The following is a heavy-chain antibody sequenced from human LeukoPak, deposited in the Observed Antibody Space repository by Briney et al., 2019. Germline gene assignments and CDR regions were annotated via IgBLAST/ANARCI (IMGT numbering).Heavy chain of an antibody. D-gene: IGHD1-1*01. Sequence: GGSLRLSCAVSGFTFSTSEMNWVRQAPGKGLEWVSFISSRASTIYYADSVKGRFTISRDNAKSSLYLQMNSLRADDTAVYYCARQRSTRVEEFDFWGQGTLVTVSS. CDR3: ARQRSTRVEEFDF. V-gene: IGHV3-48*03. CDR1: GFTFSTSE. CDR2: ISSRASTI. J-gene: IGHJ4*02.